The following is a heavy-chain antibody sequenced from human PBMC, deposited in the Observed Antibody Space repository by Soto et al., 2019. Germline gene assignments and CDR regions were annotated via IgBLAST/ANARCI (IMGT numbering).Heavy chain of an antibody. Sequence: EEQLVESGGGLVQPGGSLRLSCAASGFSIRTYWMNWVRQAPGKGLEWVANINQDESEKTYVDSVKGRFTISRDNARNAVFLEMNSLRAEDTAFYYCAKDRRWFDPWGQGTLVIVSS. V-gene: IGHV3-7*03. CDR3: AKDRRWFDP. CDR1: GFSIRTYW. J-gene: IGHJ5*02. CDR2: INQDESEK.